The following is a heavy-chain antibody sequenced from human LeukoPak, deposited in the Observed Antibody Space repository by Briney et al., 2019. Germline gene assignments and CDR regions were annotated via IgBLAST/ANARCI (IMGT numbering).Heavy chain of an antibody. V-gene: IGHV4-59*01. CDR2: IYYSGST. CDR1: GGSISSYY. CDR3: ARDNGSRGYSYGYPGGAFDI. J-gene: IGHJ3*02. Sequence: PSETLSLNCTVSGGSISSYYWSWIRQPPGKGLEWIGYIYYSGSTNYNPSLKSRVTISVDTSKNQFSLKLSSVTAADTAVYYCARDNGSRGYSYGYPGGAFDIWGQGTMVTVSS. D-gene: IGHD5-18*01.